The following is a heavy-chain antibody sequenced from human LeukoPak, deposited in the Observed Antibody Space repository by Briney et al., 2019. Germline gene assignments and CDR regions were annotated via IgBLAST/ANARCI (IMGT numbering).Heavy chain of an antibody. V-gene: IGHV4-59*01. D-gene: IGHD3-10*01. J-gene: IGHJ3*02. Sequence: WETLSLTCTVSGDSISGFYWSWIRQPPGKGLEWIGYIYYSGSTSYNPSLKSRVTILIETSKNQFSLKLRSVTAADTAVYYCARGGARGSSAFDIWGQGTMVTVSS. CDR1: GDSISGFY. CDR3: ARGGARGSSAFDI. CDR2: IYYSGST.